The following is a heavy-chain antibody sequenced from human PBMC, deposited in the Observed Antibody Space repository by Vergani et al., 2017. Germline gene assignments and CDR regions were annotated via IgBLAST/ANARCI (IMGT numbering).Heavy chain of an antibody. D-gene: IGHD6-13*01. CDR2: INHSGST. CDR3: ARGYSREQAY. CDR1: GGSFSGYY. V-gene: IGHV4-34*01. J-gene: IGHJ4*02. Sequence: QVQLQQWGAGLLKPSETLSLTCAVYGGSFSGYYWSWIRQPPGKGLEWIGEINHSGSTNYNPSLKSRVTISVDTSKNQFSLNLSSVTAADTAVYYCARGYSREQAYWGQGTLVTVSS.